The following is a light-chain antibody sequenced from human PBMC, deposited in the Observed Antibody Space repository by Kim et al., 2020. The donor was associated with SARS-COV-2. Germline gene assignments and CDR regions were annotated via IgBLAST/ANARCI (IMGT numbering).Light chain of an antibody. Sequence: SYELTQPPSVSVAPGKTARITCGGNNIGSKSVHWYQQKPGQAPVLVIYYDSDRPSGIPERFSGSNSGNMATLTISRVEAGDEADYYCQVWDSSSDPVVFGGGTQLTVL. J-gene: IGLJ2*01. CDR1: NIGSKS. V-gene: IGLV3-21*04. CDR2: YDS. CDR3: QVWDSSSDPVV.